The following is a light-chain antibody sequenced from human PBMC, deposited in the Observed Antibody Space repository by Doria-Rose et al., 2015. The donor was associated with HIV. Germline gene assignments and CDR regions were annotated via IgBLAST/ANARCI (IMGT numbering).Light chain of an antibody. V-gene: IGKV4-1*01. Sequence: TQSPESLGMSLGERATLNCKSNQSLLYTSTNYLAWYQQKPGQTPKLLIYWASTRQSGVPARFSGSGSGTDFTLTISSLEAEDVAVYYCQQYYDTPSFGPGTTVDIK. CDR1: QSLLYTSTNY. CDR2: WAS. CDR3: QQYYDTPS. J-gene: IGKJ3*01.